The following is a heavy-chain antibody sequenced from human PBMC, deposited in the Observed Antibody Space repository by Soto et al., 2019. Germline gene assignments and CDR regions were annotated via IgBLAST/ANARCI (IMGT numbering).Heavy chain of an antibody. V-gene: IGHV6-1*01. CDR1: GDRVSSNSAA. CDR3: ARVNWNLGYYGMDV. J-gene: IGHJ6*02. D-gene: IGHD1-7*01. CDR2: TYYRSKWYN. Sequence: PSQTLSLTCAISGDRVSSNSAAWNWIRQSPSRGIEWLGRTYYRSKWYNDYAVSVKSRITINPDTSKNQFSLQLNSVTPEDTAVYYCARVNWNLGYYGMDVWGQGTTVTVSS.